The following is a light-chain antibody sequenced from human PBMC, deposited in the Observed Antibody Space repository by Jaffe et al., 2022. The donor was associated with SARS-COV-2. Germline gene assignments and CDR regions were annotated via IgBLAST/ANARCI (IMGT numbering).Light chain of an antibody. CDR2: EAN. Sequence: SVLTQPPSVSAAPGQKITISCSGSSSNIERNYVSWYQKLPGTAPKLLLYEANKRPSGIPDRFSGSKSGTSATLAITGLQAGDEADYYCGTWDSSLSAEIFGGGTKLTVL. CDR1: SSNIERNY. V-gene: IGLV1-51*02. J-gene: IGLJ2*01. CDR3: GTWDSSLSAEI.